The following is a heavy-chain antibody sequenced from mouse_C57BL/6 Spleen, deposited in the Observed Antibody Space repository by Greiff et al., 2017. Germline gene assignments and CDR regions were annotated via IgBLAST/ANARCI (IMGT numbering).Heavy chain of an antibody. CDR3: ARNYYGSSYPAWFAY. CDR2: IWSGGST. D-gene: IGHD1-1*01. CDR1: GFSLTSYG. V-gene: IGHV2-2*01. Sequence: VQLQQSGPGLVQPSQSLSITCTVSGFSLTSYGVHWVRQSPGKGLEWLGVIWSGGSTDYNAAFISRLSISKDNAKSQVFFKMNSLQADDTAIYYGARNYYGSSYPAWFAYWGQGTLVTVSA. J-gene: IGHJ3*01.